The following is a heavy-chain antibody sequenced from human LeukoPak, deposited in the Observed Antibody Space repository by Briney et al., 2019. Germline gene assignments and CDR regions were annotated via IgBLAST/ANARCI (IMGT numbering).Heavy chain of an antibody. V-gene: IGHV3-15*01. CDR1: GFTFSNAW. CDR2: IKSKTAGGTT. D-gene: IGHD1-26*01. CDR3: TTGESMVGTTIHVRWAD. Sequence: GGSLRLSCAASGFTFSNAWMTWVRQAPGKGLEWVGRIKSKTAGGTTDYAAPVKGRFTISRDDSKNTLYLQMGSLKTEDTAVYYCTTGESMVGTTIHVRWADWGQGALVAVSS. J-gene: IGHJ4*02.